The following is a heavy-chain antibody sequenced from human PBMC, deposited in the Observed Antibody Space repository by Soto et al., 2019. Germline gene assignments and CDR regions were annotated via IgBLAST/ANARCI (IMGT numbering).Heavy chain of an antibody. V-gene: IGHV4-61*01. CDR3: ARDGYYDFWSGYFPFDY. CDR2: IYYSGST. CDR1: GGSVSSGSYY. Sequence: SETLSITCTVSGGSVSSGSYYGSWIRQPSGKGLEWIGYIYYSGSTNYNPSLKSRVTISVDTSKNQFSLKLSSVTAADTAVYYCARDGYYDFWSGYFPFDYWGQGTLVTVSS. D-gene: IGHD3-3*01. J-gene: IGHJ4*02.